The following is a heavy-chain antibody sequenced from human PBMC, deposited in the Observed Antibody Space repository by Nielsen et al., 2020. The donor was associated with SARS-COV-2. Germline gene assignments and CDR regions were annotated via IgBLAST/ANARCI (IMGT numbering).Heavy chain of an antibody. Sequence: GGSLRLPCAASGFTFSSYSMNWVRQAPGKGLEWVSSISSSSSYIYYADSVKGRFTISRDNAKNSLYLQMNSLRAEDTAVYYCARVRVGLRWPYYGMDVWGQGTTVTVSS. D-gene: IGHD4-23*01. V-gene: IGHV3-21*01. J-gene: IGHJ6*02. CDR3: ARVRVGLRWPYYGMDV. CDR2: ISSSSSYI. CDR1: GFTFSSYS.